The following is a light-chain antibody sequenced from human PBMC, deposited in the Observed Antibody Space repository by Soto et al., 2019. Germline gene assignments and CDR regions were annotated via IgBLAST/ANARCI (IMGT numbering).Light chain of an antibody. CDR3: QQIYSAPLT. J-gene: IGKJ4*01. CDR2: AAS. CDR1: QSITTY. V-gene: IGKV1-39*01. Sequence: DIQMTQSPSSLSASVGDRVTITCRASQSITTYLNWYWQKPGKAPKLLIYAASSLQGGVPSRFSGSGADTEFALSISSLQPEDFGTYFCQQIYSAPLTFGGGTKVEIK.